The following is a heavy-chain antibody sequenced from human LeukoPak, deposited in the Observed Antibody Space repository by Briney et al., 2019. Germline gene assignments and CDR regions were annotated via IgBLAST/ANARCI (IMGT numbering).Heavy chain of an antibody. Sequence: GGCLRLSCAAPAVTFSTYGLKWVRQAPWKGLEWMSYISDSRAMYYADSVRGRFTISRENDKNSLFLQMNSLRAEDTAVYYCARDGGYSGYDADCWGQGTLVTVSS. CDR2: ISDSRAM. CDR3: ARDGGYSGYDADC. D-gene: IGHD5-12*01. CDR1: AVTFSTYG. J-gene: IGHJ4*02. V-gene: IGHV3-48*01.